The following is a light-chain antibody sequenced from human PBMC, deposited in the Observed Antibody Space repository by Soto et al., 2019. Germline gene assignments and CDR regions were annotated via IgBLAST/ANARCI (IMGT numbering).Light chain of an antibody. Sequence: QSVLTQPASVSGSPGQSITISCTGTSSDVGGYNYVSWYQQHPGKAPKLIIYDVTNRPSGVSDRFSGSKSGNTASLTISGLQAEDGTDYYCSSYTSSSTPVVFGTGTKLTVL. CDR3: SSYTSSSTPVV. CDR1: SSDVGGYNY. V-gene: IGLV2-14*03. CDR2: DVT. J-gene: IGLJ1*01.